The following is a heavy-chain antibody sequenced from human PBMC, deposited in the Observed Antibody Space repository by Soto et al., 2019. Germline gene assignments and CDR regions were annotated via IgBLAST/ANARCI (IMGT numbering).Heavy chain of an antibody. CDR1: GFTFSSYS. Sequence: EVQLVESGGGLVKPGGSLRLSCAASGFTFSSYSMNWVRQAPGKGLEWVSSISSSSSYIYYADSVKGRFTISRDNAKNSLYLQMNSLRAEDTAVYYCARDMSPRSLRYFDWLFPDFDYWGQGTLVTVSS. J-gene: IGHJ4*02. D-gene: IGHD3-9*01. CDR2: ISSSSSYI. V-gene: IGHV3-21*01. CDR3: ARDMSPRSLRYFDWLFPDFDY.